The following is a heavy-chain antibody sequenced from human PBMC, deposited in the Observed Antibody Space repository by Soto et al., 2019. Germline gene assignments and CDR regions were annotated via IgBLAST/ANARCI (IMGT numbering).Heavy chain of an antibody. CDR3: ARDEPGVYYYDSSGYLHFDY. Sequence: QVQLLQSGAEVKKPGASVKVSCKASGYTFTSYGISWVRQAPGQGLEWMGWISAYNGNTNYAQKLQGRVTMTTDTSTSTAYMELRSLRSDDTAVYYCARDEPGVYYYDSSGYLHFDYWGQGPLVTVSS. CDR2: ISAYNGNT. D-gene: IGHD3-22*01. J-gene: IGHJ4*02. CDR1: GYTFTSYG. V-gene: IGHV1-18*01.